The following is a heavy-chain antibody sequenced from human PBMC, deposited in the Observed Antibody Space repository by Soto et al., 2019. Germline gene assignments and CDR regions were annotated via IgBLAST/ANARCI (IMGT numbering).Heavy chain of an antibody. J-gene: IGHJ5*02. V-gene: IGHV3-23*01. Sequence: GGSLRLSCAASGFTFSSYAMSWVRQAPGKGLEWVSAISGSGGSTYYADSVKGRFTISRDNSKNTLYLQMNSLRAEDTAVYYCAVPNYDILTGYPWFDPWGQGTLVTVSS. CDR2: ISGSGGST. CDR1: GFTFSSYA. D-gene: IGHD3-9*01. CDR3: AVPNYDILTGYPWFDP.